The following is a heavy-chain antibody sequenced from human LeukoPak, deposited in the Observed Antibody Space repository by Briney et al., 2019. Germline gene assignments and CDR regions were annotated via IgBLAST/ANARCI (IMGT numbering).Heavy chain of an antibody. CDR3: ARERFLEWSPLGS. D-gene: IGHD3-3*01. V-gene: IGHV1-2*02. CDR2: INPNSGGT. J-gene: IGHJ5*02. Sequence: ASVKVSCKASGYTFTGYYMHWVRQAPGQGLEWMGWINPNSGGTNYAQKFQGRVTMTRDTSISTAYMELSRLRSDDAAVYYCARERFLEWSPLGSWGQGTLVTVSS. CDR1: GYTFTGYY.